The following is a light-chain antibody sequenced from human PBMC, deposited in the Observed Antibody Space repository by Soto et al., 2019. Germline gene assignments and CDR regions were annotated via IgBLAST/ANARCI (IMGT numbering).Light chain of an antibody. J-gene: IGLJ1*01. Sequence: QSVLTQPPSVSAAPGQRVTISCSGSSSNIGNNYVSWYQQFPGTAPILLIYEDNVRPSGIPDRFSGSKSGTSATLGIIGLQTGDEADYYCAAWDSPHYVIGTGTKVTVL. V-gene: IGLV1-51*02. CDR3: AAWDSPHYV. CDR2: EDN. CDR1: SSNIGNNY.